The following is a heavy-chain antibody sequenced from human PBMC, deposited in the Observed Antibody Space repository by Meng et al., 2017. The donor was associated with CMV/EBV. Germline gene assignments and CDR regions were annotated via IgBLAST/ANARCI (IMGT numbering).Heavy chain of an antibody. CDR1: GYTFTSYD. CDR2: MNPNSGNT. CDR3: ARGLDPTMVENWFDP. V-gene: IGHV1-8*01. Sequence: ASVKVSCKASGYTFTSYDINWVRQATGQGLEWMGWMNPNSGNTGYAQKFQGRVTMTRNTSISTAYMELSSLRSEDTAVYYCARGLDPTMVENWFDPWGQGTLVTVSS. J-gene: IGHJ5*02. D-gene: IGHD4/OR15-4a*01.